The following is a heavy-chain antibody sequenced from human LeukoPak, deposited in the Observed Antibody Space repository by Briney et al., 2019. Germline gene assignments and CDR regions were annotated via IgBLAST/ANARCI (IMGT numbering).Heavy chain of an antibody. V-gene: IGHV3-23*01. CDR2: ISGSGGST. Sequence: PGGSLRLSCAASGFTFSSYAMSWVRQAPGKGLEWVSAISGSGGSTYYADSVKGRFTISRDNSKNTLYLQMNSLRAEDTAVYYCANRRGKAAAGTLVFDYWGQGTLVTVSS. D-gene: IGHD6-13*01. J-gene: IGHJ4*02. CDR1: GFTFSSYA. CDR3: ANRRGKAAAGTLVFDY.